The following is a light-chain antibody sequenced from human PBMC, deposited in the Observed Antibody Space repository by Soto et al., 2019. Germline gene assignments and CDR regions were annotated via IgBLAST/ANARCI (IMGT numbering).Light chain of an antibody. CDR2: VAS. CDR3: QHYKNRPPTYT. V-gene: IGKV3-15*01. Sequence: DIVMTQSPATLSASAGDRVTLSCRASQSFSNDLAWYQQKPGQAPTLLIYVASTCPTGLPARFSGSGSGTEFPFTLSILRSQDYDVYYCQHYKNRPPTYTFGQGTKLEIK. J-gene: IGKJ2*01. CDR1: QSFSND.